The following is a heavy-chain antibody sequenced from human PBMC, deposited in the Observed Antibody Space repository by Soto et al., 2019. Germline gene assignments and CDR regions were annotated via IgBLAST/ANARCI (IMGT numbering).Heavy chain of an antibody. Sequence: PGGSLRLSCAASGFTFSSYSMNRVRQAPGKGLEWVSSISSSSSYIYYADSVKGRFTISRDNAKNSLYLQMNSLRAEDTAVYYCARRDSSGYYYYGMDVWGQGTTVTVSS. CDR1: GFTFSSYS. V-gene: IGHV3-21*01. J-gene: IGHJ6*02. CDR3: ARRDSSGYYYYGMDV. CDR2: ISSSSSYI. D-gene: IGHD3-22*01.